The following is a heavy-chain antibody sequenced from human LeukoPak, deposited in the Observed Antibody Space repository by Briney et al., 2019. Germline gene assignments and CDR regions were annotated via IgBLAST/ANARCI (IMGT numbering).Heavy chain of an antibody. CDR1: GFTFSDYS. D-gene: IGHD6-19*01. V-gene: IGHV3-21*04. CDR2: ISSSSLYI. CDR3: AKGDRNGWYFDY. J-gene: IGHJ4*02. Sequence: GGSLRLSCAASGFTFSDYSISWVRQAAGKGLEWVASISSSSLYIYYADPVKGRFTISRDNAKNSLYLQMNSLRAEEDTALYYCAKGDRNGWYFDYWGLGTLVTVSS.